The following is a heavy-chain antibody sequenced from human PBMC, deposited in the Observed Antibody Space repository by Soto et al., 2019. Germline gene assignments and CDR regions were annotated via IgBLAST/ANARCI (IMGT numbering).Heavy chain of an antibody. CDR2: IYTSGST. D-gene: IGHD3-22*01. Sequence: QVQLQESGPGLVKPSETLSLTCTVSGGSISSYYWSWIRQPAGKGLEWIGRIYTSGSTNYNPSLKSRVTMSVDTSKNQFSLKLSSVTAADTAVYYCARDRRTSFYDSSGYGYAFDIWGQGTMVTVSS. V-gene: IGHV4-4*07. CDR3: ARDRRTSFYDSSGYGYAFDI. CDR1: GGSISSYY. J-gene: IGHJ3*02.